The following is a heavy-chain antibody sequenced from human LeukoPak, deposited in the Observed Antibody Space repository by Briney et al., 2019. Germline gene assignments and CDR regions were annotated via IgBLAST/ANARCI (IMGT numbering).Heavy chain of an antibody. CDR2: INPNSGDT. Sequence: ASVKVSCKASGYTFTSYYVHWVRQAPGQGLEWMGRINPNSGDTNYAQKFQGRVTMTRDTSIGTAYMELSRLRSDDTAVYYCARDYCGGDCFPDYWGQGTLVTVSS. D-gene: IGHD2-21*02. J-gene: IGHJ4*02. CDR1: GYTFTSYY. CDR3: ARDYCGGDCFPDY. V-gene: IGHV1-2*06.